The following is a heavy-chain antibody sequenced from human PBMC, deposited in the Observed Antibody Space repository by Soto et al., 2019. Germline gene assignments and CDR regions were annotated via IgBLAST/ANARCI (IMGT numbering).Heavy chain of an antibody. CDR1: GYSFTSYW. D-gene: IGHD3-9*01. Sequence: PGESLKISCKGSGYSFTSYWIGWVRQMPGKGLEWMGIIYPGDSDTRYSPSFQGQVTISADKSISTAYLQWSSLKASDTAMYYCARSETLRYFDWSPYYFDYWGQGTLVTVSS. J-gene: IGHJ4*02. CDR3: ARSETLRYFDWSPYYFDY. V-gene: IGHV5-51*01. CDR2: IYPGDSDT.